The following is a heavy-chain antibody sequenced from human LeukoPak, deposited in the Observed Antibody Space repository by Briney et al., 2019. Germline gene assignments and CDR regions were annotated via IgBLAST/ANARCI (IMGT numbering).Heavy chain of an antibody. CDR3: ARDNSVGDSAWWFDP. D-gene: IGHD5-12*01. CDR1: GYTFTDYY. V-gene: IGHV1-2*02. CDR2: IIPIFGTA. J-gene: IGHJ5*02. Sequence: ASVKVSCKASGYTFTDYYMHWVRQAPGQGLEWMGGIIPIFGTANYAQKFQGRVTMTRDMATSTDYMEVSSLRSEDTAVYYCARDNSVGDSAWWFDPWGQGTLVTVSS.